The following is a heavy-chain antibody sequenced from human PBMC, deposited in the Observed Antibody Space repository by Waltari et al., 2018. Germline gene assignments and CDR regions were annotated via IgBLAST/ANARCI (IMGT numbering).Heavy chain of an antibody. D-gene: IGHD2-15*01. CDR2: ISSSSSYI. V-gene: IGHV3-21*01. J-gene: IGHJ4*02. CDR3: ARDLREYCSGGSCYSAFDY. Sequence: VQLQQWGAGLLKPSETLSLTCAVYGGSFSGYYWSWLRPPPGKGLEWVSSISSSSSYIYYADSVKGRFTISRDNAKNSLYLQMNSLRAEDTAVYYCARDLREYCSGGSCYSAFDYWGQGTLVTVSS. CDR1: GGSFSGYY.